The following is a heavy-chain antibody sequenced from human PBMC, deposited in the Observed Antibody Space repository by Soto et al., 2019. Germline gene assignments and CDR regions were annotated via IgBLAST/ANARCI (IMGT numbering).Heavy chain of an antibody. CDR3: ARHQRGWVVIEPLALDY. J-gene: IGHJ4*02. CDR1: GGSISSSSYY. Sequence: QLQLQESGPGLVKPSETLSLTCTVSGGSISSSSYYWGWIRQPPGKGLEWIGSIYYSGSTYYNPSLKSRVTISVDTSKNQFSLKLSSMTAADTAVYYCARHQRGWVVIEPLALDYWGQGTLVTVSS. V-gene: IGHV4-39*01. CDR2: IYYSGST. D-gene: IGHD3-22*01.